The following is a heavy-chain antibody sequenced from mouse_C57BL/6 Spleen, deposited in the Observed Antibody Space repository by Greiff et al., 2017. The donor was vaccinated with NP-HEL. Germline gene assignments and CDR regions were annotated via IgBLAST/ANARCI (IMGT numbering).Heavy chain of an antibody. CDR2: INPNNGGT. Sequence: VQLQQSGPELVKPGASVKISCKASGYTFTDYYMNWVKQSHGKSLEWIGDINPNNGGTSYNQKFKGKATLTVDKSSSTAYMELRSLTSEDSAVYYCARGGYYGSEGFAYWGQGTLVTVSA. J-gene: IGHJ3*01. CDR1: GYTFTDYY. D-gene: IGHD1-1*01. CDR3: ARGGYYGSEGFAY. V-gene: IGHV1-26*01.